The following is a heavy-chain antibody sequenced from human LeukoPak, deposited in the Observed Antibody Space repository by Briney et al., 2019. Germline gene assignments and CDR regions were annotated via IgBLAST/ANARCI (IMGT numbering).Heavy chain of an antibody. CDR1: GGSFSGYY. CDR2: INHGGST. Sequence: SETLSLTYAVYGGSFSGYYWSWIRQPPGKVLEWIGEINHGGSTNYYPSLKSRVTISVDTSKNQFSLKLSSVPAEATAVYYCARRMRGYYATGFDYWGQGTLVTVSS. CDR3: ARRMRGYYATGFDY. D-gene: IGHD3-3*01. J-gene: IGHJ4*02. V-gene: IGHV4-34*01.